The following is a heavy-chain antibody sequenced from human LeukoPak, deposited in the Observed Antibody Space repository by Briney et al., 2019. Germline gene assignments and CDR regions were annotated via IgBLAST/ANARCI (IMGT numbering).Heavy chain of an antibody. Sequence: ASVKVSCKASGYTFTSYGISWVRQAPGQGLEWMGIINPSGGSTSYAQKFQGRVTMTRDTSTSTVYMELYSLRSEDTAVYYCARATVAGTPPHHYYYYYTMDVWGQGTTVTVSS. J-gene: IGHJ6*02. CDR2: INPSGGST. V-gene: IGHV1-46*01. CDR1: GYTFTSYG. CDR3: ARATVAGTPPHHYYYYYTMDV. D-gene: IGHD6-19*01.